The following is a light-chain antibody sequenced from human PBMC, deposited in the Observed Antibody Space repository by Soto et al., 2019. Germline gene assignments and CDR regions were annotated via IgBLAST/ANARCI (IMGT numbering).Light chain of an antibody. V-gene: IGLV2-23*02. Sequence: QSALTQPASVSGSPGQSITISCTGTSSDVGSYNLVSWYQQHPGKAPKLMSYEVSKRPSGVSNRFSGSKSGNTASLTISGLQAEDEADYYCCSYAGSSTVFGGGTKVTVL. J-gene: IGLJ2*01. CDR1: SSDVGSYNL. CDR2: EVS. CDR3: CSYAGSSTV.